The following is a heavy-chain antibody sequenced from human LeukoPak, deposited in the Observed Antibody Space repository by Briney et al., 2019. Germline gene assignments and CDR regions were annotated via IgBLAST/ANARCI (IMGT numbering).Heavy chain of an antibody. CDR1: GLSISGQW. V-gene: IGHV3-7*01. Sequence: GESLKLSCVASGLSISGQWMNWVRQAPGQGLEWVANIKHDGSEEHYVDSVKGRFTISRDDGRNSVSLQMNSVRAEDTAVYYCGYTNNFYHWGQGTLVVVSS. CDR2: IKHDGSEE. D-gene: IGHD3-16*02. J-gene: IGHJ4*02. CDR3: GYTNNFYH.